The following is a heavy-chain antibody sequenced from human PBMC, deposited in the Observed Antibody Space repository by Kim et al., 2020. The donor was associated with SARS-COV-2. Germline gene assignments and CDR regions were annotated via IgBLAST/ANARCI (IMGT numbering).Heavy chain of an antibody. V-gene: IGHV1-2*02. J-gene: IGHJ5*02. D-gene: IGHD2-2*01. CDR1: GYTFTGYY. CDR2: INPNSGGT. Sequence: ASVKVSCKASGYTFTGYYMHWVRQAPGQGLEWMGWINPNSGGTNYAQKFQGRVTMTRDTSISTAYMELSRLRSDDTAVYYCARGSGAPIPFDIVVVPAAPNWFDPWGQGTLVTVSS. CDR3: ARGSGAPIPFDIVVVPAAPNWFDP.